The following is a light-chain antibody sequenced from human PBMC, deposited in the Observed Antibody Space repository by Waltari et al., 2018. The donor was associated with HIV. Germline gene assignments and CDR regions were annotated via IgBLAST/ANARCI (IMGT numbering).Light chain of an antibody. CDR1: SSTIGNNP. CDR3: ASWEDSLHGPV. V-gene: IGLV1-44*01. Sequence: QSVLTQPPSASGTPGHRDTIPCSGSSSTIGNNPVEWYQQLPGTAPKLLIYSNNQRPSGVPDRISGSKSGTSASRAIGGLQSDDEADYYCASWEDSLHGPVFGGGTKLTVL. CDR2: SNN. J-gene: IGLJ2*01.